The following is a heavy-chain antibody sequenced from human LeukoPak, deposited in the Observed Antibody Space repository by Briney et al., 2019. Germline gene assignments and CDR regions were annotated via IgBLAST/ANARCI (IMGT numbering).Heavy chain of an antibody. Sequence: GGSLRLSCAASGFTFSSYSMNWVRQAPGKGLEWVSSISSSSSYIYYADSVKGRFTISRDNAKNSLYLQMNSLRAEDTAVYYCARDPTRTLAAAGNWFDPWGQGTLVTVSS. CDR1: GFTFSSYS. J-gene: IGHJ5*02. CDR3: ARDPTRTLAAAGNWFDP. D-gene: IGHD6-13*01. V-gene: IGHV3-21*01. CDR2: ISSSSSYI.